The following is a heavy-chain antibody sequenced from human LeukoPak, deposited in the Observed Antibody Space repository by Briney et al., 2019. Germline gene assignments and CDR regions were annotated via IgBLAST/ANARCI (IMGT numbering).Heavy chain of an antibody. Sequence: ASVKVSCKASGYTFTSYGISWVREAPGQGLEWMGWISAYNGNTNYAQKLQGRVTMTTDTSTSTAYMELRSLRSDDTAVYYCARNPAVAVPSVSGFDIWGQGTMVTVSS. CDR3: ARNPAVAVPSVSGFDI. CDR1: GYTFTSYG. V-gene: IGHV1-18*01. CDR2: ISAYNGNT. D-gene: IGHD6-19*01. J-gene: IGHJ3*02.